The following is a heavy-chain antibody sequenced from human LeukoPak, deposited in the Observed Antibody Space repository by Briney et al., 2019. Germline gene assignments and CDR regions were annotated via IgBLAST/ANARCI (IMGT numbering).Heavy chain of an antibody. Sequence: SVKVSCKASGGTFSSYAISWVRQAPGQGLEWMGRIIPILGIANYARKFQGRVTITADKSTSTAYMELSSLRSEDTAVYYCAREGDYYDSSGYYFPAPYYFDYWGQGTLVTVSS. J-gene: IGHJ4*02. V-gene: IGHV1-69*04. CDR2: IIPILGIA. CDR1: GGTFSSYA. CDR3: AREGDYYDSSGYYFPAPYYFDY. D-gene: IGHD3-22*01.